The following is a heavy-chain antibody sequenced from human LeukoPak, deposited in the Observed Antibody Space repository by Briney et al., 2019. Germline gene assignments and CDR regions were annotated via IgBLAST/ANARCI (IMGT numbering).Heavy chain of an antibody. Sequence: GGSLRLSCAASGFTFNTYPIHWVRQAPGKGLEWVTVISSDSKNEYYADSVKGRFTISRDNSKNTLNLQMNSLRPEDTAVYYCARGGSGWYFDNWGQGTLVTVSS. CDR2: ISSDSKNE. D-gene: IGHD6-19*01. CDR1: GFTFNTYP. J-gene: IGHJ4*02. V-gene: IGHV3-30*04. CDR3: ARGGSGWYFDN.